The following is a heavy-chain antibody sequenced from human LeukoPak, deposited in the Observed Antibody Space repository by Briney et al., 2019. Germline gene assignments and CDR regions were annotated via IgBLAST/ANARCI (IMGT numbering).Heavy chain of an antibody. D-gene: IGHD2-2*01. CDR3: ARELVVPAAVYYYYYGMDV. Sequence: ASVKVSCKASGYTFTSYGISWVRQAPGQGLEWMGRINPNSGGTNYAQKFQGRVTMTRDTSISTAYMELSRLRSDDTAVYYCARELVVPAAVYYYYYGMDVWGQGTTVTVSS. CDR2: INPNSGGT. V-gene: IGHV1-2*06. CDR1: GYTFTSYG. J-gene: IGHJ6*02.